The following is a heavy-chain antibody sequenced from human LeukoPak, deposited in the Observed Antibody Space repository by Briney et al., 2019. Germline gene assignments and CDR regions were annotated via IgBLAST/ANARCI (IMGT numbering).Heavy chain of an antibody. V-gene: IGHV5-10-1*01. Sequence: GESLKISCKGSGYSFTSYWISWVRQMPGKGLEWMGRIDPSDSYTNYSPSFQGHVTISGDKSISTAYLQWSSLKASDTAMYYCARQSRHSTDYYGSGPGGYWGQGTLVTVSS. D-gene: IGHD3-10*01. CDR1: GYSFTSYW. CDR3: ARQSRHSTDYYGSGPGGY. CDR2: IDPSDSYT. J-gene: IGHJ4*02.